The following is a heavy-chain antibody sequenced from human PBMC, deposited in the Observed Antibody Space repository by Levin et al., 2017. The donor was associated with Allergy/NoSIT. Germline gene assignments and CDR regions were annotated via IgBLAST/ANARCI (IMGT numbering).Heavy chain of an antibody. CDR1: GFTFSSYS. CDR3: ARGWGIGGAFDI. D-gene: IGHD3-16*01. J-gene: IGHJ3*02. V-gene: IGHV3-21*01. CDR2: ISSSSSYI. Sequence: GESLKISCAASGFTFSSYSMNWVRQAPGKGLEWVSSISSSSSYIYYADSVKGRFTISRDNAKNSLYLQMNSLRAEDTAVYYCARGWGIGGAFDIWGQGTMVTVSS.